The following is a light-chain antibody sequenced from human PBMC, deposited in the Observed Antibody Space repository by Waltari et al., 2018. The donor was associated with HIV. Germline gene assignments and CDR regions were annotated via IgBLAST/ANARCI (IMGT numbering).Light chain of an antibody. V-gene: IGLV1-44*01. CDR2: SYN. CDR3: ASWDDSLNGYV. J-gene: IGLJ1*01. CDR1: SSNLGNNT. Sequence: QSVLTQPPSASGTPGQRVTISCSGSSSNLGNNTKNWYQQLPGTAPKLLIYSYNQRPSGVPDRFSGSKSGTSASLAISGLQSEDEADYYCASWDDSLNGYVFGTGTKVTVL.